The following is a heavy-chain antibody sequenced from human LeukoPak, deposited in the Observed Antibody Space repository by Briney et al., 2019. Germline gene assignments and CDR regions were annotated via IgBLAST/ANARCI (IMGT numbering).Heavy chain of an antibody. CDR1: GFIFSNYW. V-gene: IGHV3-7*04. CDR2: IKQDGSEK. Sequence: GGSLRLSCAVSGFIFSNYWMSWVRQAPGKGLEWVANIKQDGSEKYYVDSVKGRFTISRDNAKHSLCLQMNSLRAEDTAVYYCARAWYFDLWGRGTLVTVSS. J-gene: IGHJ2*01. CDR3: ARAWYFDL.